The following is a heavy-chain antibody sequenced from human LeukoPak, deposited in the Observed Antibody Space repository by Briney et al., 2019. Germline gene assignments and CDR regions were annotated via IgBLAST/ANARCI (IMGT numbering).Heavy chain of an antibody. D-gene: IGHD3-10*01. CDR1: GFTFSSYS. J-gene: IGHJ6*02. CDR3: ARDEDTMVRGVISLYYYGMDV. Sequence: GGSLRLSCAASGFTFSSYSMNWVRQAPGKGLEWVSSISSSSSYIYYADSVKGRFTISRDNAKSSLYLQMNSLRAEDTAVYYCARDEDTMVRGVISLYYYGMDVWGQGTTVTVSS. V-gene: IGHV3-21*01. CDR2: ISSSSSYI.